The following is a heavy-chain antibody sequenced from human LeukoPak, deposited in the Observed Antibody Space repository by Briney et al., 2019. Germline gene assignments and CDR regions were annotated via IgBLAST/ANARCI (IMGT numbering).Heavy chain of an antibody. CDR2: INPNSGGT. J-gene: IGHJ6*03. CDR3: ARDSAHKIYYYYYYYMDV. CDR1: GYTFTGYY. Sequence: ASVKVSCKASGYTFTGYYMHWVRQAPGQGLEWMGWINPNSGGTNYAQKFQGRVTMTRDTSISTAYMELSRLRSDDTAVYYCARDSAHKIYYYYYYYMDVWGKGTTVTISS. D-gene: IGHD2-15*01. V-gene: IGHV1-2*02.